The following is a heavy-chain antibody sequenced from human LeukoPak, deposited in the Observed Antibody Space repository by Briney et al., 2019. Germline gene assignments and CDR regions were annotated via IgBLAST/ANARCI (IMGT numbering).Heavy chain of an antibody. CDR3: ARGGSIAARNDYYYYMDV. V-gene: IGHV1-69*04. Sequence: GASVKVSCKASGGTFSSYAISWVRQAPGQGLEWMGRIIPILGIANYAQKFQGRVTITADKSTSTAYMELSSLRSEDTAVYYCARGGSIAARNDYYYYMDVWGKGTTVTVSS. D-gene: IGHD6-6*01. J-gene: IGHJ6*03. CDR1: GGTFSSYA. CDR2: IIPILGIA.